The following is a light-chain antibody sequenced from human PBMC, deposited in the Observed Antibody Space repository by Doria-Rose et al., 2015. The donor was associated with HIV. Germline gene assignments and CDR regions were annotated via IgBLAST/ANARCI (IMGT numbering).Light chain of an antibody. CDR2: GAS. Sequence: TQSPAPLSVSPGERATLSCRASQSVSSNLAWYQRKPGQAPRLLIYGASTRATGIPARFSGSGSGTEFTLSISSMQSEDFAVYYCQQYNNWPPFGQGNKVEIK. CDR3: QQYNNWPP. CDR1: QSVSSN. J-gene: IGKJ1*01. V-gene: IGKV3-15*01.